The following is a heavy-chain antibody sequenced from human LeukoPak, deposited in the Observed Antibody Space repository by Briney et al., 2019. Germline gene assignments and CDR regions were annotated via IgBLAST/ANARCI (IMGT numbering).Heavy chain of an antibody. D-gene: IGHD6-19*01. Sequence: GGSLRLSCAASGFTFGSYAMHWVRQAPGKGLEWVALISFDGSNRYYADSVKGRFTISRDNSKNTLYLQMNSLRAEDTAVYYCAKDRLAVAGGIDYWGQGTLVTVSS. CDR3: AKDRLAVAGGIDY. J-gene: IGHJ4*02. CDR2: ISFDGSNR. CDR1: GFTFGSYA. V-gene: IGHV3-30*18.